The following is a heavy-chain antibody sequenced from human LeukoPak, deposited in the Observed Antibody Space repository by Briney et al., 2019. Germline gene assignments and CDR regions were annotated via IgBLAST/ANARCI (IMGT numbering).Heavy chain of an antibody. CDR3: AREVAVAGHFDY. V-gene: IGHV1-69*13. CDR1: GYTFTSYG. Sequence: ASVKVSCKASGYTFTSYGISWVRQAPGQGLEWMGGIIPIFGTANYAQKFQGRVTITADESTSTAYMELSSLRSEDTAVYYCAREVAVAGHFDYWGQGTLVTVSS. D-gene: IGHD6-19*01. J-gene: IGHJ4*02. CDR2: IIPIFGTA.